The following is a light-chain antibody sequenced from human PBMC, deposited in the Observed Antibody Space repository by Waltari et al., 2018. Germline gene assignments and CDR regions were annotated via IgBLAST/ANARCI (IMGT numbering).Light chain of an antibody. J-gene: IGLJ2*01. CDR3: CSYTITSTLV. CDR2: DVT. V-gene: IGLV2-14*03. CDR1: NSDIGGFNY. Sequence: QSALTQPAPVSGSPGQSITISCTGTNSDIGGFNYLSWYQHHPGQAPTLLLYDVTKRPSGVSDRFSGSKSGTTASLTISGLHTDDEAYYYCCSYTITSTLVFGGGTKLTVL.